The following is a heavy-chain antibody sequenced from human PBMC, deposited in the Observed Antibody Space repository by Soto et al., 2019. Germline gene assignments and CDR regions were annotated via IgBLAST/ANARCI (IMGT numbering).Heavy chain of an antibody. Sequence: QITLKESGPTLVEPTQTLTLTCTYSGFSLRTTGVGVGWIRQPPGKALEWLGIIYWNDDKRYRPALKNRFTLTSDISKSQVVLTMTNMDPVDTATYSSAPTWGLPFDNWGQGTLVIVSS. J-gene: IGHJ4*02. CDR1: GFSLRTTGVG. CDR3: APTWGLPFDN. CDR2: IYWNDDK. D-gene: IGHD3-16*01. V-gene: IGHV2-5*01.